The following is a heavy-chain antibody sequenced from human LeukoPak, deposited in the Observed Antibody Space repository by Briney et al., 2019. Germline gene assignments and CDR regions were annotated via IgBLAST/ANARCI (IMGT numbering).Heavy chain of an antibody. J-gene: IGHJ4*02. CDR3: ARDRELGY. D-gene: IGHD3-10*01. CDR1: GGSISSYY. V-gene: IGHV4-59*01. CDR2: IYYSGST. Sequence: SETLSLTCTVSGGSISSYYWSWIRQPPGKGLEWIGYIYYSGSTNYNPSLKSRVTISVDTSKNQFSLKLTSVTAPDTAVYYCARDRELGYWGQGTLVTVSS.